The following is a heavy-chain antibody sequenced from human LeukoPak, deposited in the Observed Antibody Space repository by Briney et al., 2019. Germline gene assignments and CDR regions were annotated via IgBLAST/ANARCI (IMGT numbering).Heavy chain of an antibody. V-gene: IGHV3-64*01. CDR2: ISSNGGST. CDR1: GFTFSSYA. D-gene: IGHD6-13*01. CDR3: ARDSSSWYVGWFDP. Sequence: SGGSLRLSCAASGFTFSSYAMHWVRQAPGKGLEYVSAISSNGGSTYYANSVKGRFTISRVNSKNTLYLQMGSLRAEDMAVYYCARDSSSWYVGWFDPWGQGTLVTVSP. J-gene: IGHJ5*02.